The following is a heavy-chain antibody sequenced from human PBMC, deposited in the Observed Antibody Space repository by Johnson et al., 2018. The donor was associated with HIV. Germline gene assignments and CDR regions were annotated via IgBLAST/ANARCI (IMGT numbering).Heavy chain of an antibody. J-gene: IGHJ3*02. CDR1: GFTFDDYT. Sequence: VQLVESGGVVVQPGGSLRLSCAASGFTFDDYTMHWVRQAPGKGLEWVSLISWDGGSTYYADSVKGRFTISRDNSKNSLYLQMNSLRTEDTALYYCARNWGGVCAGHDAFDIWGQGTMVTVSS. CDR2: ISWDGGST. V-gene: IGHV3-43*01. CDR3: ARNWGGVCAGHDAFDI. D-gene: IGHD2-21*02.